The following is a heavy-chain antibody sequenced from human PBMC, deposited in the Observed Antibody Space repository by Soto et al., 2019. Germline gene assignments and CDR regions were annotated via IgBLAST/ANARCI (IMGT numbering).Heavy chain of an antibody. CDR3: ARETSQKDYDYIWGSYRPLYWYFDL. Sequence: SETLSLTCTVSGGSISSYYWSWIRQPPGKGLEWNGYIYYSGSTNYNPSLKSRVTISVDTSKNQFSLKLSSVTAADTAVYYCARETSQKDYDYIWGSYRPLYWYFDLWGRGTLVTVSS. CDR1: GGSISSYY. D-gene: IGHD3-16*02. V-gene: IGHV4-59*01. J-gene: IGHJ2*01. CDR2: IYYSGST.